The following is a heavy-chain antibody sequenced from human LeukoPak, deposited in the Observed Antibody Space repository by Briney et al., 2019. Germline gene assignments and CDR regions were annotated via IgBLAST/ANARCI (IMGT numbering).Heavy chain of an antibody. J-gene: IGHJ4*02. V-gene: IGHV4-39*01. Sequence: PSETLSLTCTVSGGSISRSTYYWGWPRQPPGKGLEWIGSIYYSGSTYYNPSLKSRVTMSVDTSKNQFSLILSSVAAADTAVYYCARHRYYFDNWGQGTLVTVSS. CDR3: ARHRYYFDN. CDR1: GGSISRSTYY. CDR2: IYYSGST.